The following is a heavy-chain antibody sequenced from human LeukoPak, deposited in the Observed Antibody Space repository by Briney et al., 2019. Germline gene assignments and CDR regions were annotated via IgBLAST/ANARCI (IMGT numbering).Heavy chain of an antibody. J-gene: IGHJ4*02. Sequence: GSLRLSCAASGFTFSSYSMNWVRQAPGKGLEWVSSISSSSYIYYADSVKGRFTVSRDNAKNSLYLQMNSLRAEDTAVYYCARQWFGDFWGQGTLVTVSS. CDR1: GFTFSSYS. CDR3: ARQWFGDF. CDR2: ISSSSYI. V-gene: IGHV3-21*04. D-gene: IGHD3-10*01.